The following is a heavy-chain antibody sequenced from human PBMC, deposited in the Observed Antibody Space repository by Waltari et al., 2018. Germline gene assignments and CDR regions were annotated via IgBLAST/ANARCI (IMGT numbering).Heavy chain of an antibody. V-gene: IGHV3-23*01. D-gene: IGHD2-2*01. CDR2: ISGSGGST. CDR3: ARDLRDNIVVVPAAPGY. CDR1: GFTFSSYA. J-gene: IGHJ4*02. Sequence: EVQLLESGGGLVQPGGSLRLSCAASGFTFSSYAMSWVRQAPGKGLEWVSAISGSGGSTYYADSVKGRFTISRDNSKNTLYLQMNSLRAEDTAVYYCARDLRDNIVVVPAAPGYWGQGTLVTVSS.